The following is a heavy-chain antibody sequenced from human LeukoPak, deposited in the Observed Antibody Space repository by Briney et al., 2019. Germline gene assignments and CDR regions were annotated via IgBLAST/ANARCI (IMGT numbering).Heavy chain of an antibody. CDR2: INHSGST. D-gene: IGHD6-13*01. V-gene: IGHV4-34*01. CDR3: ARDGDSSSSPNWFDP. CDR1: GGSFSGYY. Sequence: SETLSLTCAVYGGSFSGYYWSWIRQPPGKGLEWIGEINHSGSTNYNPSLKSRVTISVDTSKNQFSLELSSVTAADTAVYYCARDGDSSSSPNWFDPWGQGTLVTVSS. J-gene: IGHJ5*02.